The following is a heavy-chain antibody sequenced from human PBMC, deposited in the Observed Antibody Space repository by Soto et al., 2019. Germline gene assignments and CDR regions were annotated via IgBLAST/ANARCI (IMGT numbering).Heavy chain of an antibody. D-gene: IGHD2-15*01. CDR1: GFTFSSYW. J-gene: IGHJ4*02. V-gene: IGHV3-7*03. CDR2: IKQDGSEK. Sequence: GGSLRLSCAASGFTFSSYWMSWVRQAPGKGLEWVANIKQDGSEKYYVDSVKGRFTISRDNAKNSLYLQMNSLRAEDTAVYYCARVYCSGGSCYPSLFDYWGQGTLVTVSS. CDR3: ARVYCSGGSCYPSLFDY.